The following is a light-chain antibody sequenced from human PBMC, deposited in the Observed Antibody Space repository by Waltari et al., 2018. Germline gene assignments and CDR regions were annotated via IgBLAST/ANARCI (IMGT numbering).Light chain of an antibody. CDR2: SAS. Sequence: DIQMTQSPSSVSASVGDRVTITCRASQSISSSLAWYQQKPGKAPTLLIYSASTLQTGVPARFSGSGSGTDFSLTLNSLQPEDFATYFCQQGASVPPTFGQGT. CDR1: QSISSS. CDR3: QQGASVPPT. J-gene: IGKJ1*01. V-gene: IGKV1-12*01.